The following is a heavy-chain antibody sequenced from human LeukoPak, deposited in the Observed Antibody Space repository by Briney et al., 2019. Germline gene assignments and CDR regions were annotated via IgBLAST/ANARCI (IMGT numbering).Heavy chain of an antibody. CDR3: ARCGYSSSWYPSWFDP. D-gene: IGHD6-13*01. J-gene: IGHJ5*02. V-gene: IGHV3-48*01. CDR1: GFTFSSYS. Sequence: GGSLRLSCAASGFTFSSYSMNWVRQAPGKGLEWVSYISSSSSTIYYADSVKGRFTISRDNAKNSLYLQMNSLRAEDTAVYYCARCGYSSSWYPSWFDPWGQGTLVTVSS. CDR2: ISSSSSTI.